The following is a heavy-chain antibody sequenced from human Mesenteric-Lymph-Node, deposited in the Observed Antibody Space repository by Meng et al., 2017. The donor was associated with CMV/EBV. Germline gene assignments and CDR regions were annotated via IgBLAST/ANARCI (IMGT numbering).Heavy chain of an antibody. Sequence: ASGFTCDDYGMRCVRQAPGKGLEWVSGINWNGGSTGYADSVKGRFTISRDNSKNMLYLQMNSLRAEDTAAYSCTRGPNSSGWSYFDYWGQGTLVTVSS. CDR3: TRGPNSSGWSYFDY. CDR2: INWNGGST. J-gene: IGHJ4*02. CDR1: GFTCDDYG. D-gene: IGHD6-19*01. V-gene: IGHV3-20*03.